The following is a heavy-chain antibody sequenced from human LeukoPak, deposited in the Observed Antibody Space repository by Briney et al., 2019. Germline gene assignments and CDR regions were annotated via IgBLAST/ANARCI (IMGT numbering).Heavy chain of an antibody. CDR1: GFTVSSNY. Sequence: GGSLRLSCEASGFTVSSNYMSWVRQAPGKGLEWVSVIYSGGSTYYADSVKGRFTISSDNSKNTLYLQMNSLRAEDTVVYYCARDPSLPYCSGGSCYSHYYYYGMDVWGQGTTVTVSS. V-gene: IGHV3-53*01. CDR2: IYSGGST. D-gene: IGHD2-15*01. CDR3: ARDPSLPYCSGGSCYSHYYYYGMDV. J-gene: IGHJ6*02.